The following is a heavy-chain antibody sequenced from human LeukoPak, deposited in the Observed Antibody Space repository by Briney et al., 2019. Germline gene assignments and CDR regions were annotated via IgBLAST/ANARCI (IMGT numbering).Heavy chain of an antibody. CDR2: LDPKSGGT. CDR3: AGDPSHYYYMDV. CDR1: GYTFTGYY. V-gene: IGHV1-2*02. J-gene: IGHJ6*03. Sequence: ASVKVSCKASGYTFTGYYLHWVRQAPGQGLEWMGWLDPKSGGTKYAQKFKGRVTMTRDTSISTLYMEINSLTSDDTAAYYCAGDPSHYYYMDVWGKGTTVTVSS.